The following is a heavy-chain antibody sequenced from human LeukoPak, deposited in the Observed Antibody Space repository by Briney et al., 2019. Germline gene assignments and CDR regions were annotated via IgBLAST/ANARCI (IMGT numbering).Heavy chain of an antibody. CDR2: ISWDGGST. D-gene: IGHD3-3*01. CDR1: GFTFDDYA. CDR3: AKDTITIFGVVTMIGFFDY. V-gene: IGHV3-43D*04. J-gene: IGHJ4*02. Sequence: GGSLRLSCAASGFTFDDYAMHWVRQAPGKGLDWVSLISWDGGSTYYADSVKGRFTISRDNSKNSLYLQMNSLRAEDTALYYCAKDTITIFGVVTMIGFFDYWGQGTLVTVSS.